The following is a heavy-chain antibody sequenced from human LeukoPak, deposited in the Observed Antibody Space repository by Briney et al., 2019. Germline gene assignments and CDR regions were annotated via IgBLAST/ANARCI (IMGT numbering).Heavy chain of an antibody. V-gene: IGHV3-11*01. D-gene: IGHD3-3*01. CDR3: ARGGRVRFLECLLPFDY. J-gene: IGHJ4*02. Sequence: GGSLTLSCAAPGFTLSDYYMSWIRQAQGKGLEWVSYISSSGSHIYYADSVKGRMTISRDNAKSSLYLQMNSLRAEDTAVYYCARGGRVRFLECLLPFDYWGQGALVTVSS. CDR2: ISSSGSHI. CDR1: GFTLSDYY.